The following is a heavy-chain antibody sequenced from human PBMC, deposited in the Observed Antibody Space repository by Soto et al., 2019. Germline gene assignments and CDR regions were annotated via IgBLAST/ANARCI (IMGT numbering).Heavy chain of an antibody. V-gene: IGHV3-7*01. CDR1: GFTFSSYW. J-gene: IGHJ6*02. Sequence: EVQLVESGGGLVQPGGSRRLSCVDSGFTFSSYWMSWVRQAPVMGLEWVGNIKQDGSEENYVDSVKGRFTISRDNAKNSMYLQMNSLRAEDTAVYYCARIAASGRGWDVWGQGTTVVVSS. CDR2: IKQDGSEE. D-gene: IGHD6-13*01. CDR3: ARIAASGRGWDV.